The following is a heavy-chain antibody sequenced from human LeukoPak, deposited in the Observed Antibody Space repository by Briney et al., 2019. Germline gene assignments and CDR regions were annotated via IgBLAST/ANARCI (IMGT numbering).Heavy chain of an antibody. CDR2: INPGDGRT. CDR1: GYTFTSYY. V-gene: IGHV1-46*01. Sequence: GASVKVSCKASGYTFTSYYIHWVRQAPGQGLEWMGIINPGDGRTNYAQRFQGRVTVSRDTSTNIVYMELYSLRSEDTAVYYCARDDRIAVAGPYFFDYWGQGTLVTVSS. D-gene: IGHD6-19*01. CDR3: ARDDRIAVAGPYFFDY. J-gene: IGHJ4*02.